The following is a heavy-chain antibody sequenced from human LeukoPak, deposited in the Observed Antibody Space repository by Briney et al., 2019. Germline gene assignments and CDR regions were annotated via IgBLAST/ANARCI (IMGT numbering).Heavy chain of an antibody. CDR1: GFTFSIYW. CDR2: IKQDGSEK. V-gene: IGHV3-7*03. Sequence: GGSLSLSCAASGFTFSIYWMRWVRQAPGKGLEGVANIKQDGSEKYYVDSVKGRFTISRDNAKNSLYLQMNSLRAEGTAVYYCARDRGGCSSTSCSPDFDIWGQGTMVTVSS. J-gene: IGHJ3*02. CDR3: ARDRGGCSSTSCSPDFDI. D-gene: IGHD2-2*01.